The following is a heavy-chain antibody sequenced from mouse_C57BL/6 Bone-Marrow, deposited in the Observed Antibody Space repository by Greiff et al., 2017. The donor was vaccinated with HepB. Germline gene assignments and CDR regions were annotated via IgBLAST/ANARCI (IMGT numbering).Heavy chain of an antibody. CDR1: GYAFTNYL. J-gene: IGHJ3*01. V-gene: IGHV1-54*01. CDR2: INPGSGGT. Sequence: QVQLQQSGAELVRPGTSVKVSCKASGYAFTNYLIEWVKQRPGQGLEWIGVINPGSGGTNYNEKFKGKATLTADKSSSTAYMQLSSLTSEDSAVYFCARGEIYYCYDGFAYWGQGTLVTVSA. CDR3: ARGEIYYCYDGFAY. D-gene: IGHD2-2*01.